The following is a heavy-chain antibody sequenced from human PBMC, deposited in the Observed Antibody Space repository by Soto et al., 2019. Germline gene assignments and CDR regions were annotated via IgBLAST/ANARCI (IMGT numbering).Heavy chain of an antibody. D-gene: IGHD3-10*01. J-gene: IGHJ4*02. CDR1: GVSISSGNW. CDR3: ARLVCDICLNYMYFDV. V-gene: IGHV4-4*02. CDR2: IYAXGTA. Sequence: SETLSLTSAVSGVSISSGNWWTWVRETPQVRLEDIGEIYAXGTAKYYPSFEGRVAISVDTSKKQFSLKLTSVAAADTAIYFCARLVCDICLNYMYFDVLGQGGLVTVSS.